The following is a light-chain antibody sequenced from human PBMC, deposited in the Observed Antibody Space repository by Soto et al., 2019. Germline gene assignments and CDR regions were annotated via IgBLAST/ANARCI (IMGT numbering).Light chain of an antibody. CDR1: QSIDNW. V-gene: IGKV1-5*03. J-gene: IGKJ4*01. CDR2: KAS. CDR3: QQRSNWPPT. Sequence: IPVTHAPSRLSASVFVRVIITGVASQSIDNWFAWYQQKPGKAPNLLIYKASSLESGVPSRFSGSGSGTDFTLTISSLQPEDFAVYYCQQRSNWPPTFGGGTKVDI.